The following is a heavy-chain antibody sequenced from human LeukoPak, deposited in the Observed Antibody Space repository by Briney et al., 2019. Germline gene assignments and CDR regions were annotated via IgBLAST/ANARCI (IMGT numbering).Heavy chain of an antibody. CDR2: ISGSGGST. CDR1: GFTFSSYA. J-gene: IGHJ3*02. D-gene: IGHD1-26*01. Sequence: PGGSLRLSCAASGFTFSSYAMSWVRQAPGKGLEWVSAISGSGGSTYYADSVKGRFTISRDNSKNTLYLQMNSLRAEDTAVYYCASPRGAGDGSYSNAFDIWGQGTMVTVSS. CDR3: ASPRGAGDGSYSNAFDI. V-gene: IGHV3-23*01.